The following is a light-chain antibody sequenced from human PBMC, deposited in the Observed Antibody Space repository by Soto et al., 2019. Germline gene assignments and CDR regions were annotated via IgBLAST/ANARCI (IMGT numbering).Light chain of an antibody. Sequence: DIQMTQSPSSLTASVGDRVSITCRASQSISNYLNWFQQNPGKAPKLLIYAASSLQSGVPSRFSGSGSGTDFTLTITSLQPEDFATYYCQQSYTTPWTFGQGTKVDNK. J-gene: IGKJ1*01. CDR1: QSISNY. V-gene: IGKV1-39*01. CDR2: AAS. CDR3: QQSYTTPWT.